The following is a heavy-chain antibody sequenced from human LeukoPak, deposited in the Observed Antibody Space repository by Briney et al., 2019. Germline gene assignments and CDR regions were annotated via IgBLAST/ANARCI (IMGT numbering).Heavy chain of an antibody. J-gene: IGHJ4*02. Sequence: GGSLRLSCAASGFILSHYGFHWVPQAPGKGLEWVAVICSDGSNKFYGDSVKGRFAISGDDPQHTVHLHMNSLRVEDTAISFCARDAQRGFDYSNSLRYWGQGILVTVSS. CDR3: ARDAQRGFDYSNSLRY. D-gene: IGHD4-11*01. CDR2: ICSDGSNK. CDR1: GFILSHYG. V-gene: IGHV3-33*01.